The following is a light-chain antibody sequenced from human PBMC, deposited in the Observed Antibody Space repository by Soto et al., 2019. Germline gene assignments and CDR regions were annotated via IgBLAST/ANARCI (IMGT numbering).Light chain of an antibody. J-gene: IGKJ1*01. CDR2: DAS. V-gene: IGKV3-11*01. Sequence: EIVLTQSPATLSLSPGERATRSCRASQSVSSSLAWYQQKPGQAPRLLIYDASNRATGIPARFSGSGSGTDFTLTITSLDPEDFAVHYCQQRSNWPRTLGQGTKVEIK. CDR3: QQRSNWPRT. CDR1: QSVSSS.